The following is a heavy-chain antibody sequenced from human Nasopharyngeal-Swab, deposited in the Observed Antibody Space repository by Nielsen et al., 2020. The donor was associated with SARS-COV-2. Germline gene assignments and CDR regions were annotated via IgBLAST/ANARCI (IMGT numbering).Heavy chain of an antibody. CDR3: AKGVPGIAAAGTGYFQH. J-gene: IGHJ1*01. Sequence: ETLSLTCTVSGGSISSGGYYWSWIRQAPEKGLEWVSGISGSGDNTYYADSVKGRFTISRDNSKNTLELHMNSLRAEDTAVYYCAKGVPGIAAAGTGYFQHWGQGTLVTVSS. D-gene: IGHD6-13*01. CDR1: GGSISSGGYY. CDR2: ISGSGDNT. V-gene: IGHV3-23*01.